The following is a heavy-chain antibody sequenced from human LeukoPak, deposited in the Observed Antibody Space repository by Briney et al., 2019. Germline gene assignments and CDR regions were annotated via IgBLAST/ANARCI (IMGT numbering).Heavy chain of an antibody. D-gene: IGHD4/OR15-4a*01. CDR3: ARPPATYGGFGY. J-gene: IGHJ4*02. Sequence: SVKVSCKASGGTFSSYAISWVRQAPGQGLEWMGGIIPIFGTANYAQKFQGRVTITADESTSTAYMELSSLRSEDTAVYYCARPPATYGGFGYWGQGTLVTVSS. CDR1: GGTFSSYA. CDR2: IIPIFGTA. V-gene: IGHV1-69*13.